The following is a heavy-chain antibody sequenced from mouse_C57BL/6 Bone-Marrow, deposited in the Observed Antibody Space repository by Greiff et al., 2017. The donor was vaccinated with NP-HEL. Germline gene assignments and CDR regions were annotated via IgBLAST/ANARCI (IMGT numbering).Heavy chain of an antibody. Sequence: EVQLVESGGGLVKPGGSLKLSCAASGFTFSDYGMHWVRQAPEKGLEWVAYISSGSSTIYYADTVKGRFTISRDNAKNTLFLQMTSLRSEDTAMYYCARKDYDGGYAMDYWGQGTSVTVSS. V-gene: IGHV5-17*01. D-gene: IGHD2-4*01. CDR1: GFTFSDYG. CDR3: ARKDYDGGYAMDY. J-gene: IGHJ4*01. CDR2: ISSGSSTI.